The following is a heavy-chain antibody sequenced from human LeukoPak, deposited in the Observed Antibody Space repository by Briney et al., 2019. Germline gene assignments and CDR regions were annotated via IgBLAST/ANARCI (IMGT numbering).Heavy chain of an antibody. V-gene: IGHV3-21*01. J-gene: IGHJ4*02. CDR1: GFTFSSYE. CDR2: ISSSSSYI. CDR3: ARDSSGWQRFDY. D-gene: IGHD6-19*01. Sequence: GGSLRLSCAASGFTFSSYEMNWVRQAPGKGLEWVSSISSSSSYIYYADSVKGRFTISRDNAKNSLYLQMNSLRAEDTAVYYCARDSSGWQRFDYWGQGTLVTVSS.